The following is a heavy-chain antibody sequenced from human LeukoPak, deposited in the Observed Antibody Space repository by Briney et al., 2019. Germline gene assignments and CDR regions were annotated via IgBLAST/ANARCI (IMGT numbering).Heavy chain of an antibody. V-gene: IGHV3-11*04. D-gene: IGHD4-11*01. J-gene: IGHJ4*02. CDR3: AREPHDYTMYYLDL. CDR2: ISSSGATT. Sequence: PGGSLRLSCAATGFTFSDHYMTWIRQAPGKGLEWVSYISSSGATTYYADSVKGRFTISRDNAKSSLYLQMNSLRVEDTAVYYCAREPHDYTMYYLDLWGQGTLVTVSS. CDR1: GFTFSDHY.